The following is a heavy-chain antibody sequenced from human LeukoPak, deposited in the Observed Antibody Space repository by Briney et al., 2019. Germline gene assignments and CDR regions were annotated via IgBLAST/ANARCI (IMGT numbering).Heavy chain of an antibody. V-gene: IGHV3-23*01. Sequence: GGSLRLSCAASGFTFGSYAMSWVRQAPGKGLEWVSAISGSGGSTYYADSVKGRFTISRDNSKNTLYLQMNSLRAEDTAVYYCAKGKGYGDYYYGMDVWGQGTTVTVSS. D-gene: IGHD4-17*01. CDR3: AKGKGYGDYYYGMDV. CDR2: ISGSGGST. J-gene: IGHJ6*02. CDR1: GFTFGSYA.